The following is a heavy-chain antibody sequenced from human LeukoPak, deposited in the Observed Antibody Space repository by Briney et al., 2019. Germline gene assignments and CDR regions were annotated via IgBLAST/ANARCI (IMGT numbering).Heavy chain of an antibody. CDR1: GYSISSGYY. V-gene: IGHV4-38-2*01. Sequence: SETLSLTCAVSGYSISSGYYWGWIRQPPGKGLEWIGSIYHSGSTYYNPSLKSRVTISVDTSKNQFSLKLSSVTAADTVVYYCASGDYDSSGYLDCWGQGTLVTVSS. CDR3: ASGDYDSSGYLDC. CDR2: IYHSGST. J-gene: IGHJ4*02. D-gene: IGHD3-22*01.